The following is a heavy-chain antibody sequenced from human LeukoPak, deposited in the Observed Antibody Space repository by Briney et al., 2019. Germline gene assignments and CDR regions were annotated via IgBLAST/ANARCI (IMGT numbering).Heavy chain of an antibody. CDR2: ISGRGGPT. V-gene: IGHV3-23*01. J-gene: IGHJ4*02. CDR1: GITFSNYA. CDR3: ARDKPPFDY. Sequence: GGSLRLSCAASGITFSNYAMTWVRQAPGKGLEWVSSISGRGGPTNYADSVRGRFTISRDNAKNSLYLQMNSLRAEDTAVYYCARDKPPFDYWGQGTLVTVSS.